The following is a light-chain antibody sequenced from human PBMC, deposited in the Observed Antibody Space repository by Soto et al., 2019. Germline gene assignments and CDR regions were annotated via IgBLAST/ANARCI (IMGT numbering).Light chain of an antibody. J-gene: IGKJ5*01. V-gene: IGKV3-20*01. CDR2: DAS. CDR3: PQYGSSPIT. Sequence: LTQSPVALSLTPGERATLSCRASQSVSSSILAWYQQKPGQAPRLLIYDASSRASGIPDRFSGSGSGTDFTLTISRLEPEDFGVYYCPQYGSSPITFGQGTR. CDR1: QSVSSSI.